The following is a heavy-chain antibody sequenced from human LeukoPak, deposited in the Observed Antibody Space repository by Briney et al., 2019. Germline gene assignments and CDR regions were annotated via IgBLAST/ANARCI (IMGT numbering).Heavy chain of an antibody. Sequence: PGGSLRLSCAASGFTFSKDWMSWVRQAPGKGLEWVATISRDASENYYVDSVKSRFTISRDNAKNSLFLQMNSLRAEDTTVYYCARELRAAADYYYYGMDVWGQGTTVTVSS. CDR3: ARELRAAADYYYYGMDV. CDR1: GFTFSKDW. CDR2: ISRDASEN. J-gene: IGHJ6*02. V-gene: IGHV3-7*01. D-gene: IGHD6-13*01.